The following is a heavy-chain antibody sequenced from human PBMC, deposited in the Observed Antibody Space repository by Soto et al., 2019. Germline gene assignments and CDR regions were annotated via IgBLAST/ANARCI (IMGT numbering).Heavy chain of an antibody. CDR3: AKPSYSSSSIKT. CDR2: ISYDGSNK. CDR1: GFTFSSYG. D-gene: IGHD6-6*01. V-gene: IGHV3-30*18. J-gene: IGHJ4*02. Sequence: GGSLRLSCAASGFTFSSYGMHWVRQAPGKGLEWVAVISYDGSNKYYADSVKGRFTISRDNSKNTLYLQMNSLRAEDTAVYYCAKPSYSSSSIKTWGQGTLVTVSS.